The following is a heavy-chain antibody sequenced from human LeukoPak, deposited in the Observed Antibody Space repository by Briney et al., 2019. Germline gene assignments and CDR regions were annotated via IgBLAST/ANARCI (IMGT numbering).Heavy chain of an antibody. J-gene: IGHJ4*02. CDR2: IYYRGRT. Sequence: PSETLSLTCTVSGGSISTSSYYWGWIRQPPGKGLEWIGSIYYRGRTYYNPSLKSRVTISVDTSKNQLSLNLISVTAADTAVYYCVRAYDYWGQGTLVTVSS. V-gene: IGHV4-39*02. CDR3: VRAYDY. CDR1: GGSISTSSYY.